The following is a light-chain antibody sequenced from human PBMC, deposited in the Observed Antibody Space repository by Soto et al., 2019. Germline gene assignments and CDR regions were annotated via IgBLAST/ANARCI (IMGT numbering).Light chain of an antibody. V-gene: IGLV1-44*01. CDR1: SSNIGSNT. Sequence: QAVVTQPPSASGTPGQRVTIFCSGSSSNIGSNTVNWYQQLPGTAPKLLIYNNNKWPSGVPDRFSGSKSGNSASLVISGLQSEDEADYYCAAWDDSLNGVVFGGGTKLTVL. J-gene: IGLJ3*02. CDR3: AAWDDSLNGVV. CDR2: NNN.